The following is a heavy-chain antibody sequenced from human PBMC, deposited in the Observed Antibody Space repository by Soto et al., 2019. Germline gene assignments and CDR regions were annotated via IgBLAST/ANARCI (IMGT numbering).Heavy chain of an antibody. CDR3: ATNYCSSTSCSYYFDY. J-gene: IGHJ4*02. V-gene: IGHV1-8*01. D-gene: IGHD2-2*01. CDR2: MNPNSGNT. Sequence: QVQLGQSGAEVKKPGASVKVSCKASGYTFTSYDINWARQATGQGLEWRGWMNPNSGNTGYAQKFQGRVTMTRNTSISTAYMELSSLRSEDTAVYYCATNYCSSTSCSYYFDYWGQGTLVTVSS. CDR1: GYTFTSYD.